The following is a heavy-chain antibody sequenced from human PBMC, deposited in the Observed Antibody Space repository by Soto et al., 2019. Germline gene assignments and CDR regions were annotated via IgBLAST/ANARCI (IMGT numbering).Heavy chain of an antibody. CDR2: LNHTGST. D-gene: IGHD2-21*01. V-gene: IGHV4-34*01. Sequence: PSETLSLTCAVFGGTFSGYYWTWIRQPPGKGLEWIGELNHTGSTNYNPSLKSRVTISVDTSKNQFSLKLSSVIAADTAVYYCARGYSAVGAYWRQGTLVT. CDR3: ARGYSAVGAY. J-gene: IGHJ4*02. CDR1: GGTFSGYY.